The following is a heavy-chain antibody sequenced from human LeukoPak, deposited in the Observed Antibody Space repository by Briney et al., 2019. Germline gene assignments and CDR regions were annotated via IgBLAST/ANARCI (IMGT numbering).Heavy chain of an antibody. CDR2: ISSSGSTI. Sequence: GGSLRLSCAASGFTFSDYYMTWIRQAPGKGLEWVSHISSSGSTIYYADSVKGRFTISRDNAKNSLYLQMHSLRAEDTAVYYCARARPVYYGGECGYWGQGTLVTVSS. CDR1: GFTFSDYY. CDR3: ARARPVYYGGECGY. D-gene: IGHD3-10*01. J-gene: IGHJ4*02. V-gene: IGHV3-11*01.